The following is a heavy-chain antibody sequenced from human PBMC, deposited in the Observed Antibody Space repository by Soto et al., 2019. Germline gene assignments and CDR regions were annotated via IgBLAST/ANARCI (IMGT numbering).Heavy chain of an antibody. Sequence: ASVKVSCKASGYTFTSYGISWVRQAPGQGLEWMGWISAYNGNTNYAQKLQGRVTMTTDASTSTAYMELRSLRSEDTAVYYCAREGLVLAPSTVYSDPSSNAMYVRGQGATVTVSS. CDR1: GYTFTSYG. CDR2: ISAYNGNT. D-gene: IGHD3-3*02. CDR3: AREGLVLAPSTVYSDPSSNAMYV. J-gene: IGHJ6*02. V-gene: IGHV1-18*01.